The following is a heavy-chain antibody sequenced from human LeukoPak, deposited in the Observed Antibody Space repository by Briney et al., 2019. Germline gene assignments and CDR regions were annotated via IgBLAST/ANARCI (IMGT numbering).Heavy chain of an antibody. Sequence: PGGSLRLSCAASGLTFSSYAMTWVRQAPGRGLEWVSAISGGGDYIYYEDSVKGRFTSSRDNSKSTLYLQMSNLRAEDTAVYYCAKNRGPGMAFYDYWGQGALVTVSS. CDR3: AKNRGPGMAFYDY. CDR1: GLTFSSYA. CDR2: ISGGGDYI. J-gene: IGHJ4*02. D-gene: IGHD5-18*01. V-gene: IGHV3-23*01.